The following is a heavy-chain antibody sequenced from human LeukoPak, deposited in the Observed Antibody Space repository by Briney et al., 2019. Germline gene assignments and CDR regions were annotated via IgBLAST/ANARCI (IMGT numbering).Heavy chain of an antibody. V-gene: IGHV4-34*01. CDR2: IDHSGST. Sequence: PSETLSLTCAVYGGSFSGYYWSWIRQPPGKGLEWIGEIDHSGSTNYNPSLKSRVTISVDTPKNQFSLKLSSVTAADTAVYYCARTRSSWYSSYYYYMDVWGKGTTVTVS. J-gene: IGHJ6*03. D-gene: IGHD6-13*01. CDR1: GGSFSGYY. CDR3: ARTRSSWYSSYYYYMDV.